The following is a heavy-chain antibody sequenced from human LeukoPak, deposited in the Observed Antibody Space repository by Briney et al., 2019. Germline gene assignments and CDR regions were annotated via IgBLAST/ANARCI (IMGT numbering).Heavy chain of an antibody. J-gene: IGHJ5*02. D-gene: IGHD6-13*01. CDR3: AHSKSNTWYEINWFDP. CDR2: IYWNDDK. Sequence: SGPTLVNPTQTLTLTCTFSRFSLSTSGVGVGWIRQPPGKALEWLALIYWNDDKRYSPSLKSRLTITKDTSKNQVVLTMTNMDPVDTATYYCAHSKSNTWYEINWFDPWGQGTLVTVSS. V-gene: IGHV2-5*01. CDR1: RFSLSTSGVG.